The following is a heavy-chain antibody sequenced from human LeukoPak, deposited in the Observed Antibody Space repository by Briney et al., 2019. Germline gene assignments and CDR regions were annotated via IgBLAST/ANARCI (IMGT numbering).Heavy chain of an antibody. D-gene: IGHD2-2*01. CDR1: GFTFSSYG. J-gene: IGHJ4*02. CDR3: ARMRGRYCSSNGCYVEY. Sequence: GALRPSCATSGFTFSSYGMHWVRQAPGKGLEWVAVISYDESNKWYADSVKGRFTTSRDNSQNTLSLQMNSLRVEDTAVYYCARMRGRYCSSNGCYVEYWGQGALVTVS. CDR2: ISYDESNK. V-gene: IGHV3-30*03.